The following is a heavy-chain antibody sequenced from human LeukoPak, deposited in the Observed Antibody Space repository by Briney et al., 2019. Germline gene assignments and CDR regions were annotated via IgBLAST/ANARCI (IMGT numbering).Heavy chain of an antibody. V-gene: IGHV1-2*02. Sequence: ASVKASCKASGYTFTGYYMHWVRQAAGQGLEWMGWINPNSGGTNYAQKFQGRVTMTRDTSISTAYMELSRLRSDDTAVYYCARGDGDILTGYYRFDPWGQGTLVTVSS. J-gene: IGHJ5*02. CDR1: GYTFTGYY. D-gene: IGHD3-9*01. CDR3: ARGDGDILTGYYRFDP. CDR2: INPNSGGT.